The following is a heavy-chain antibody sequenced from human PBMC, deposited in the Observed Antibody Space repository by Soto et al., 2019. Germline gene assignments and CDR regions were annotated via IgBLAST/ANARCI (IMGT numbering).Heavy chain of an antibody. CDR1: GYTFTSYA. Sequence: ASVKVSCKASGYTFTSYAMHWVRQAPGQRLEWMGWINAGNGNTKYSQKFQGRVTMTRSTSISTAYMELSSLRSEDTAVYYCARSGQGASASFDYWGRGTLVTVSS. CDR3: ARSGQGASASFDY. D-gene: IGHD1-26*01. V-gene: IGHV1-3*01. CDR2: INAGNGNT. J-gene: IGHJ4*02.